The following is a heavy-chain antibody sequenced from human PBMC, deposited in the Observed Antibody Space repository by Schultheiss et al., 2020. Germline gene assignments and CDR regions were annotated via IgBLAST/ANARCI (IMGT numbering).Heavy chain of an antibody. J-gene: IGHJ6*02. CDR2: ISSSSSYI. Sequence: GESLKISCAASGFTFSSYAMSWVRQAPGKGLEWVSSISSSSSYIYYADSVKGRFTISRDNSKNTLYLQMNSLRAEDTAVYYCAKDLVSGDYGDYYYYYGMDVWGQGTTVTVS. CDR1: GFTFSSYA. CDR3: AKDLVSGDYGDYYYYYGMDV. D-gene: IGHD4-17*01. V-gene: IGHV3-21*01.